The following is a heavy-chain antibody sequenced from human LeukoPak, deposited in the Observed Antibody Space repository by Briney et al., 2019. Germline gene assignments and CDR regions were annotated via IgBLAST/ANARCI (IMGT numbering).Heavy chain of an antibody. D-gene: IGHD3-10*01. V-gene: IGHV3-23*01. CDR1: GFTFSSYE. CDR2: ISASGRST. J-gene: IGHJ4*02. Sequence: GGSLRLSCAASGFTFSSYEMNWVRQAPGEGLEWVSGISASGRSTYYADSVKGRFTISRDNSKNTLYLQMNSLRAEDTAVYNCVRGWRNFDYWGQGTLVTVSS. CDR3: VRGWRNFDY.